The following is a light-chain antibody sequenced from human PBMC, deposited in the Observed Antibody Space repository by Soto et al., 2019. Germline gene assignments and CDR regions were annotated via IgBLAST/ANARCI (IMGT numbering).Light chain of an antibody. CDR2: LNSDGSH. CDR3: QTWDTGIRV. J-gene: IGLJ3*02. Sequence: QPVLTQSPSASASLGASVKLTCTLSSGHSSYAIAWHQQQPEKGPRYLMKLNSDGSHNKGDGIPDRFSGSRSGAERYLTISSLQSEDEADYYCQTWDTGIRVFGGGTKVTVL. V-gene: IGLV4-69*01. CDR1: SGHSSYA.